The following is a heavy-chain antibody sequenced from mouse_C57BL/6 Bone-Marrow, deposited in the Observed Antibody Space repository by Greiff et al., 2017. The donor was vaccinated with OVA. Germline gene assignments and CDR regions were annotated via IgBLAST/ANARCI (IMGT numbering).Heavy chain of an antibody. D-gene: IGHD2-4*01. CDR1: GFSLTSYG. V-gene: IGHV2-5*01. J-gene: IGHJ1*03. Sequence: VMLVESGPGLVQPSQSLSITCTVSGFSLTSYGVHWVRQSPGKGLEWLGVIWRGGSTDYNAAFMSRLSITKDNSKSQVFFKMNSLQADDTAIYYCASFYYDYDGWYFDVWGTGTTVTVSS. CDR3: ASFYYDYDGWYFDV. CDR2: IWRGGST.